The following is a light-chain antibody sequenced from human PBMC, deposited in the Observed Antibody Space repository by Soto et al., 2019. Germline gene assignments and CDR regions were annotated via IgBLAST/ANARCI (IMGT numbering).Light chain of an antibody. CDR1: SSDVGGYNY. Sequence: LAQPASVSGSPGQSITISCTGTSSDVGGYNYVSWSQQHPGKAPKLMIYEVSNRPSGVSNRFSGSKSGNTASLTISGLQAEDEADYYCSSYTTTNTYVFGTGTKVTVL. J-gene: IGLJ1*01. CDR3: SSYTTTNTYV. CDR2: EVS. V-gene: IGLV2-14*01.